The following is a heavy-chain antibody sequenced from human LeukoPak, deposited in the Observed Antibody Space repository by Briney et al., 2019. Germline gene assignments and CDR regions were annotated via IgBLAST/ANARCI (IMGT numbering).Heavy chain of an antibody. CDR3: ARLLRPGGRKGDCFDI. CDR1: GGSITGRH. D-gene: IGHD2-21*01. CDR2: FYDSGDF. Sequence: PSQTLSLTCTVSGGSITGRHWTWIRRPPGTGLEWIGYFYDSGDFNYNPSLKSRVTISMDMSNNQFSLSMSSVTAADTAMYYCARLLRPGGRKGDCFDIWGQGTMVTVSS. J-gene: IGHJ3*02. V-gene: IGHV4-59*08.